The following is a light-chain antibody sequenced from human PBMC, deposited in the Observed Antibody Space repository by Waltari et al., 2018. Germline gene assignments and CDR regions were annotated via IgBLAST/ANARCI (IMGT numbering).Light chain of an antibody. CDR1: QSISSY. CDR3: QQSYSTPWT. J-gene: IGKJ1*01. CDR2: AAS. V-gene: IGKV1-39*01. Sequence: DIQMAQSPSSLSASVRDRVTITCRASQSISSYLNWYQQKPGKAPKLLISAASTLHSGVPSRFSGSGSGTDFTLTISSLQPEDFATYYCQQSYSTPWTFGQGTKVEIK.